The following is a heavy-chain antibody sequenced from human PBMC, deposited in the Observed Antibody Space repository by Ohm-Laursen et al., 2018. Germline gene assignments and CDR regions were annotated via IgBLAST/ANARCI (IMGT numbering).Heavy chain of an antibody. CDR2: IGGDDRT. CDR1: GFSFSSYA. V-gene: IGHV3-23*01. J-gene: IGHJ4*02. CDR3: AKWSGPGGY. Sequence: SLRLSCTASGFSFSSYAVTWVRQAPGKGLEWVSAIGGDDRTHYADSVKGRFTISKDKSKNMLYLQMNSLRAEDTAVYYCAKWSGPGGYWGQGTLVTVSS. D-gene: IGHD3-3*01.